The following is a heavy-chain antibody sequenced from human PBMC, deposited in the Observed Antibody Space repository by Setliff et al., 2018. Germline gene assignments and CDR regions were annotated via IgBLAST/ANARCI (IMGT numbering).Heavy chain of an antibody. CDR3: AKSPHDFWSGRVFFDY. D-gene: IGHD3-3*01. V-gene: IGHV3-23*01. J-gene: IGHJ4*01. CDR1: GFSFSSYA. Sequence: GGSLRLSWSASGFSFSSYAMSWVRQAPGKGLEWVSTIIGSGISTYYADSVQGRVTISRDNHKNTLHLQMNSLRVEDTAIYYCAKSPHDFWSGRVFFDYWGQGMLVTVSS. CDR2: IIGSGIST.